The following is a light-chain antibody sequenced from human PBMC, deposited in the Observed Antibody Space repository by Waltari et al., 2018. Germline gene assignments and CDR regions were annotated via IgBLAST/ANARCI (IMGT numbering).Light chain of an antibody. CDR2: AAS. Sequence: IQLTPSPSFLSASVGDRVTITCRVRQGIRNYLAWYQQKPGKAPKVLIYAASTLQSGVPSRCSGSVSGTEFTLTISSLQPEDFATYYCQQLNSYPRTFGQGTKVELK. J-gene: IGKJ1*01. CDR1: QGIRNY. CDR3: QQLNSYPRT. V-gene: IGKV1-9*01.